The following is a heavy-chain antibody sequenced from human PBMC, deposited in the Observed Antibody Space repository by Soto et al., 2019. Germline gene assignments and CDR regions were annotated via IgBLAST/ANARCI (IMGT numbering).Heavy chain of an antibody. CDR1: GFTFSSYW. Sequence: EVQLVESGGGLVQPGGSLRLSCAASGFTFSSYWMSWVRQAPGKGLEWVANIKQDGSEKYYVDSVKGRFTISRDNAKNSLYLQMNSLRAEDTAVYYCARDRSYYGSGQIVVGGGMDVWGQGTTVTVSS. D-gene: IGHD3-10*01. CDR3: ARDRSYYGSGQIVVGGGMDV. CDR2: IKQDGSEK. V-gene: IGHV3-7*05. J-gene: IGHJ6*02.